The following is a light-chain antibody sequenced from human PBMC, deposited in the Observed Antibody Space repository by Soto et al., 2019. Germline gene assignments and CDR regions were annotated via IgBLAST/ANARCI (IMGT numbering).Light chain of an antibody. Sequence: EILMTQSPATLSVSPGERATLSCRASQSVSNNYLAWYQQKPGQAPRLLIHGASTRAPGFPARLSGSGSGTDFTLTISSLQSEDFAVYDCQQYDNRPWTFGQGTKVDIK. J-gene: IGKJ1*01. V-gene: IGKV3-15*01. CDR2: GAS. CDR3: QQYDNRPWT. CDR1: QSVSNN.